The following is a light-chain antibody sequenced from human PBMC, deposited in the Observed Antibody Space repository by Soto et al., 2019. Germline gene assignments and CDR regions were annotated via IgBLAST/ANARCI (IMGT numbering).Light chain of an antibody. CDR2: GAS. Sequence: EVVMTKSPATLSVSPGERATLSCRASQSVTGNLAWYQQKPGQAPRLLIYGASTRATGIPARFSGSGSGTEFTLSISSLQSEDFAVYYCQQYHDWPPVTFGQGTRLEIK. V-gene: IGKV3-15*01. CDR3: QQYHDWPPVT. CDR1: QSVTGN. J-gene: IGKJ5*01.